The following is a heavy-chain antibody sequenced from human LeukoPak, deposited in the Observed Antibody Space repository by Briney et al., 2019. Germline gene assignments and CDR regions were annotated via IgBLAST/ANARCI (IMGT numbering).Heavy chain of an antibody. Sequence: GGSLRLSCAASGFTFSSYEMNWVRQAPGKGLEWVSYISTSGDSLYYADSVKGRFTISRDNARNSLYLQMSSLRTEDTAIYYCAKMSVAGQYNDYWGQGTLVTVSS. J-gene: IGHJ4*02. V-gene: IGHV3-48*03. CDR1: GFTFSSYE. D-gene: IGHD6-19*01. CDR3: AKMSVAGQYNDY. CDR2: ISTSGDSL.